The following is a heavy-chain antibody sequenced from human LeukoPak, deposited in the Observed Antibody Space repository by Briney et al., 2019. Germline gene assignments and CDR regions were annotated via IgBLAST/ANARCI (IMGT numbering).Heavy chain of an antibody. V-gene: IGHV3-11*01. J-gene: IGHJ5*02. D-gene: IGHD4-17*01. CDR1: GFTFSDYY. CDR2: ISSSGSTI. CDR3: ARDLDGDYALGGLDP. Sequence: GGSLRLSCAASGFTFSDYYISWSHQHPGKVLAPVSYISSSGSTIYYADSVKGRFTISRDNAKNSLYLQMNSLRAEDTAVYYCARDLDGDYALGGLDPWGQGTLVTVSS.